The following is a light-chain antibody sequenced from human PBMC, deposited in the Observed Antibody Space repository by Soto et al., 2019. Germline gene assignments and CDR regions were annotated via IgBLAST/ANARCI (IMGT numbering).Light chain of an antibody. CDR3: QQRSNWPPT. CDR1: QSVSSY. CDR2: DAS. J-gene: IGKJ5*01. Sequence: ELVLTQSPSTLALSPGERATLSCRASQSVSSYLAWYQQKPGQAPRLLIYDASNRATGIPARFSGSGSGTDFTLTISSLEPEDFEVYYCQQRSNWPPTFGQGTRLEIK. V-gene: IGKV3-11*01.